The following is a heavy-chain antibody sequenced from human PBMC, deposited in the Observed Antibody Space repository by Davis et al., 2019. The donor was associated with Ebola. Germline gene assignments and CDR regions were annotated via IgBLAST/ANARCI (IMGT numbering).Heavy chain of an antibody. Sequence: GSLRLSCAVYGGSFSGYYWSWIRQPPGKGLEWIGEINHSGSTNYNPSLKSRVTISVDTSKNQFSLKLSSVTAADTAVYYCAIGPRFITMVRGVIPFDYWGQGTLVTVSS. J-gene: IGHJ4*02. CDR1: GGSFSGYY. CDR3: AIGPRFITMVRGVIPFDY. V-gene: IGHV4-34*01. CDR2: INHSGST. D-gene: IGHD3-10*01.